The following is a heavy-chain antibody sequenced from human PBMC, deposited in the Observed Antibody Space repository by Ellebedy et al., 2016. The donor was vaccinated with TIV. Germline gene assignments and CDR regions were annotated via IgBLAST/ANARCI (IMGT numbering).Heavy chain of an antibody. D-gene: IGHD1-1*01. Sequence: PGGSLRLSCEGSGFTVSSNYMSLVRQAPGKGLEWVSVIYSGGSTYYADSVKGRFTISRENAKKSLYLQMNSLRAEDTAVYYCARATAGFDYWGQGTLVTVSS. V-gene: IGHV3-53*01. CDR3: ARATAGFDY. J-gene: IGHJ4*02. CDR2: IYSGGST. CDR1: GFTVSSNY.